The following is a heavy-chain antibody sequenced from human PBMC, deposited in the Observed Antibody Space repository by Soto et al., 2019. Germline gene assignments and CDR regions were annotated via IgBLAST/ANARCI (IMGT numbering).Heavy chain of an antibody. D-gene: IGHD3-22*01. Sequence: QVQLVQSGAEVKKPGSSVKVSCKASGGTFSSYAISWVRQAPGQGLEWMGGIIPIFGTANYAQKFQGRVTITADESTSTAYMELSSLRSEDTAVYYCGGDYYASSGYFRNYGMDVWGQGTTVTVSS. CDR2: IIPIFGTA. CDR1: GGTFSSYA. CDR3: GGDYYASSGYFRNYGMDV. J-gene: IGHJ6*02. V-gene: IGHV1-69*01.